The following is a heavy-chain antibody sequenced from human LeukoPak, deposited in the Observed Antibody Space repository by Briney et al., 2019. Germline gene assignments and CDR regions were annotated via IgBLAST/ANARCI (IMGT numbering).Heavy chain of an antibody. CDR3: ARGDLYYGSGSYPY. J-gene: IGHJ4*02. D-gene: IGHD3-10*01. V-gene: IGHV4-34*01. Sequence: PSETLSLTCTVSGGSITSFSWSWIRQPPGKGLEWIGEINHSGSTNYNPSLKSRVTISVDTSKNQFSLKLSSVTAADTAVYYCARGDLYYGSGSYPYWGQGTLVTVSS. CDR1: GGSITSFS. CDR2: INHSGST.